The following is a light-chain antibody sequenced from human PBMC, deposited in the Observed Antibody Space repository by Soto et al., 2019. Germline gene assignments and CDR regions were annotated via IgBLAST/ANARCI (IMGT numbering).Light chain of an antibody. V-gene: IGLV1-51*02. CDR2: ENN. J-gene: IGLJ1*01. CDR1: SSNIGNQY. CDR3: GTWDSSLSAGV. Sequence: QSVLTQPPSVSAAPGQKGTFSCSGSSSNIGNQYVSWYQQLPGTAPKLLIYENNKRPSGIPDRFSGSKSGTSATLGITGLQTGDEADYYCGTWDSSLSAGVFGTGTKVTVL.